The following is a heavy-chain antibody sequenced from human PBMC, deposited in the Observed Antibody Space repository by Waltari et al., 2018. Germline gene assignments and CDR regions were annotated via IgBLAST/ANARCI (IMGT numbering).Heavy chain of an antibody. D-gene: IGHD5-12*01. Sequence: EVQLVESGGDLIKPGGSLRLSCSASGLNFRYAWTTWVRQGPGKGLEWVGRIKSKDDGGTADYAAPVKGRFTISRNDSKQTLYLYMNNLETEDTGVYYCTTPRGFSGYDSNFDYWGQGTLVTV. J-gene: IGHJ4*02. V-gene: IGHV3-15*01. CDR2: IKSKDDGGTA. CDR1: GLNFRYAW. CDR3: TTPRGFSGYDSNFDY.